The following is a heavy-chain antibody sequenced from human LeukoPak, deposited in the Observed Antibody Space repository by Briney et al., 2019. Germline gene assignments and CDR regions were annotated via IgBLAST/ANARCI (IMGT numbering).Heavy chain of an antibody. CDR3: ARPGYCTNGVCRYFDY. J-gene: IGHJ4*02. V-gene: IGHV5-51*01. D-gene: IGHD2-8*01. Sequence: GESLKISCKGSGYSFTSYWIGWVRQMPGKGLEWMGTIYPGDSDTRYSPSFQGQVTISADKSISTAYLQWSSLKASDTAMYYCARPGYCTNGVCRYFDYWGQGTLVTVSS. CDR1: GYSFTSYW. CDR2: IYPGDSDT.